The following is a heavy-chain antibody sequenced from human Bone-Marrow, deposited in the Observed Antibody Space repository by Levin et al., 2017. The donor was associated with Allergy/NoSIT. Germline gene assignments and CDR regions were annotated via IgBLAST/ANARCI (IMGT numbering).Heavy chain of an antibody. CDR3: AKENWGSFEF. D-gene: IGHD7-27*01. CDR1: EFTFSSYS. J-gene: IGHJ4*02. Sequence: LSLTCAASEFTFSSYSMSWVRQSPGKGLEWVSSVSGSGINTFYADSVKGRFTISRDNSNNTVSLQMNSLRAEDTAIYFCAKENWGSFEFWGQGALVTVSS. V-gene: IGHV3-23*01. CDR2: VSGSGINT.